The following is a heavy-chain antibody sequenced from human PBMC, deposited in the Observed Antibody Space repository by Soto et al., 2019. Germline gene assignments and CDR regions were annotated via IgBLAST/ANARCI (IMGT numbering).Heavy chain of an antibody. J-gene: IGHJ6*02. Sequence: QVQLVQSGAEVKKPGASVKVSCKSSGYTFSMSGISWVRQAPGQGLEWMGWISGYNGKTNYEQKFQDGVSMTPATSTNMAYMELRSLRLDDTAVYYCAGEGPRPYYYYGMDVWGQGTTVTVSS. V-gene: IGHV1-18*01. CDR1: GYTFSMSG. CDR3: AGEGPRPYYYYGMDV. CDR2: ISGYNGKT.